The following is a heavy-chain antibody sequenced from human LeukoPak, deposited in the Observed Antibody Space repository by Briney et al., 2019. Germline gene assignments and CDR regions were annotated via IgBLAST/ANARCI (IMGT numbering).Heavy chain of an antibody. V-gene: IGHV4-59*08. CDR2: IYYSGST. J-gene: IGHJ3*02. D-gene: IGHD2-2*01. CDR3: ARLFEPAAFSDAFDI. CDR1: GGSISSHY. Sequence: SETLSLTCTVSGGSISSHYWSWIRQPPGKGLEWIGYIYYSGSTNYNPSLKSRVTISVDTSKNQFSLKLSSVTAADTAVYYCARLFEPAAFSDAFDIWGQGTMVTVSS.